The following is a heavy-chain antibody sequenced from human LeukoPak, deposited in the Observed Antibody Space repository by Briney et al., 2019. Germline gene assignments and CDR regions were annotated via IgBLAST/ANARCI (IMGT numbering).Heavy chain of an antibody. Sequence: ASVKVSCTASGYTFTSYYMHWVRQAPGQGLEWMGIINPSGGSTSYAQKFQGRVTVTRDTSTTTVHMELRGLRSEDTAVYYCARDKEGFDYWGQGTVVTVSS. V-gene: IGHV1-46*01. CDR2: INPSGGST. CDR1: GYTFTSYY. J-gene: IGHJ4*02. CDR3: ARDKEGFDY.